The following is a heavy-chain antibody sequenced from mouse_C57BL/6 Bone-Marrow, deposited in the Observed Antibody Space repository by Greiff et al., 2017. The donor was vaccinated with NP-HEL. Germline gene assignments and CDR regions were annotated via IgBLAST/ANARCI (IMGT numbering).Heavy chain of an antibody. D-gene: IGHD1-1*01. CDR3: ARGGLLRFFDY. CDR1: GYSITSGYY. J-gene: IGHJ2*01. V-gene: IGHV3-6*01. Sequence: ESGPGLVKPSQSLSLTCSVTGYSITSGYYWNWIRQFPGNKLEWMGYISYDGSNNYNPSLKNRISITRDTSKNQYYLQLNSVTTEDTATYYCARGGLLRFFDYWGQGTTLTVSS. CDR2: ISYDGSN.